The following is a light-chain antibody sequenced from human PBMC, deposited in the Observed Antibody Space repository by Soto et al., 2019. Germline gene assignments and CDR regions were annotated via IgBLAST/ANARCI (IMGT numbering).Light chain of an antibody. CDR3: QKNNSTPWT. V-gene: IGKV1-27*01. Sequence: DLQMTQSPSSLSASVGDRVTITCRASQGIRSNVAWYQQKPGKAPRLLIHGASTLPSGIPSRFSGSGSGTEFTLTINSLQPEDFATYYCQKNNSTPWTFGQGTKVDIK. CDR2: GAS. J-gene: IGKJ1*01. CDR1: QGIRSN.